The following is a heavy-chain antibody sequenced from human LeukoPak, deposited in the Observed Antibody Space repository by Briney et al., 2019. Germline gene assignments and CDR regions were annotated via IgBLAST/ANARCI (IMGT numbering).Heavy chain of an antibody. CDR3: ARRLTQYDCFDP. V-gene: IGHV6-1*01. J-gene: IGHJ5*02. Sequence: SETLSLTCAISGDSVSSNSVTWNWIRQSPSRGLEWLGRTYYRSTWYNDSAVSVRGRITGNPDTSKNQFSLHLNSVTPEDTAVYYCARRLTQYDCFDPWGQGILVTVSS. D-gene: IGHD2-2*01. CDR1: GDSVSSNSVT. CDR2: TYYRSTWYN.